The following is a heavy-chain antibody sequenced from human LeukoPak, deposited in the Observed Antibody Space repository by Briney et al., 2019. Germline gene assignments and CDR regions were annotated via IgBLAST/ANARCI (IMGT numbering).Heavy chain of an antibody. V-gene: IGHV1-69*13. CDR1: GGTSSNYA. CDR3: AKDERVRYDFWSAVPDYYYYTDV. CDR2: IVPILGTA. D-gene: IGHD3-3*01. J-gene: IGHJ6*03. Sequence: SVKVSCKASGGTSSNYAINWVRQAPGQGLEWMGGIVPILGTANYAQKFQGRVTFTADESTNTAYMELSSLRSEDTAVYYCAKDERVRYDFWSAVPDYYYYTDVWGKGTTVTVSS.